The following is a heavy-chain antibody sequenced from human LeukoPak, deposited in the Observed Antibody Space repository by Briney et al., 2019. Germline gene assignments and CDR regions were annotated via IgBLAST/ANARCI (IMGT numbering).Heavy chain of an antibody. D-gene: IGHD1-26*01. V-gene: IGHV3-13*01. Sequence: GGSLRLSCAASGFTFSTYDMHWVRQATGKGVEWVSGIGTAGDTYYPGSVKGRFTISRENAKNSLFLQMNNLRAGDTALYYCVRAGWEPLGRALDIWGQGTLVTVSS. CDR2: IGTAGDT. J-gene: IGHJ3*02. CDR3: VRAGWEPLGRALDI. CDR1: GFTFSTYD.